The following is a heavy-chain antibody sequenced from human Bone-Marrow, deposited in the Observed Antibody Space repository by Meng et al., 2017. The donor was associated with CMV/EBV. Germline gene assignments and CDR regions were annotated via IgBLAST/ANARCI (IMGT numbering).Heavy chain of an antibody. CDR3: ARVSQQEYYDFWSGYYNHVTGYGMDV. CDR1: GFTFSSYS. CDR2: ISSSSSYI. J-gene: IGHJ6*02. Sequence: GGSLRLSCAASGFTFSSYSMNWVRQAPGKGLEWVSSISSSSSYIYYADSVKGRFTISRDNAKNSLYLQMNSLRVEDTAVYYCARVSQQEYYDFWSGYYNHVTGYGMDVWGQGTTVTVSS. V-gene: IGHV3-21*01. D-gene: IGHD3-3*01.